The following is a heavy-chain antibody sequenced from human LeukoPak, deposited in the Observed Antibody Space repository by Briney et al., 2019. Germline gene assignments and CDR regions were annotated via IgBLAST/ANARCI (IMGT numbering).Heavy chain of an antibody. V-gene: IGHV1-2*02. CDR1: GYTFTGYY. J-gene: IGHJ2*01. Sequence: GASVKVSCKASGYTFTGYYMHWVRQAPGQGLEWMGWNNPNSGGTNYAQKFQGRVTMTRDTSISTAYMELSRLRSDDTAVYYCARDTLDYYDSSGSPGGFDLWGRGTLVTVSS. D-gene: IGHD3-22*01. CDR2: NNPNSGGT. CDR3: ARDTLDYYDSSGSPGGFDL.